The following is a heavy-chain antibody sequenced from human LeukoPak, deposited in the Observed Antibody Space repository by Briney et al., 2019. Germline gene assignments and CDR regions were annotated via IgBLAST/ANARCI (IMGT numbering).Heavy chain of an antibody. J-gene: IGHJ4*02. Sequence: PGGSLRLACAASGFNISGYALDWVRQAPGKGLEWLAFIDYSAKVIYYADSVKGRFAISRDDAKNSLYLQMNSLRAEDTAVYYCGRDLPTGYAIDSWGQGALVTVSS. CDR3: GRDLPTGYAIDS. D-gene: IGHD3-9*01. V-gene: IGHV3-48*01. CDR2: IDYSAKVI. CDR1: GFNISGYA.